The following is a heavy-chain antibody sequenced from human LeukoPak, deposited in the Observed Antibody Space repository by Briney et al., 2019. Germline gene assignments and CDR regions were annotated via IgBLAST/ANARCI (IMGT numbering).Heavy chain of an antibody. CDR2: LSHSGSS. V-gene: IGHV4-59*01. CDR3: ARARYANTWYAFDI. D-gene: IGHD2-2*01. J-gene: IGHJ3*02. Sequence: SETLSLTCTVSGGSISPYYWSWIRRPPGRGLEWIAYLSHSGSSDSNPSLTSRVTTLVDTSKNQFSLKLTSVTAADTAVYYCARARYANTWYAFDIWGHGTMVTVSS. CDR1: GGSISPYY.